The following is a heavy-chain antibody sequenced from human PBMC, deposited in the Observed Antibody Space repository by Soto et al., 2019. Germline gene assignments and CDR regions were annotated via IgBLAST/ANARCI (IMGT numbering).Heavy chain of an antibody. J-gene: IGHJ4*02. Sequence: ASVKVSCKASGYTFTSYYMHWVRQAPGQGLEWMGIINPTGLSTTYAQKFQGRVTMTRDTSTSTVYIDMTSLRSEDTAVYYCVRSYDDSNGFSLYQFDYWGQGTRVTVS. CDR2: INPTGLST. CDR1: GYTFTSYY. V-gene: IGHV1-46*01. CDR3: VRSYDDSNGFSLYQFDY. D-gene: IGHD3-22*01.